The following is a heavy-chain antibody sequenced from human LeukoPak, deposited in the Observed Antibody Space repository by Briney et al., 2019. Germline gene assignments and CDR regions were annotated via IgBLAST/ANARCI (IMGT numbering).Heavy chain of an antibody. CDR3: ARVSPSGWGYYYGMDV. V-gene: IGHV4-34*01. D-gene: IGHD6-19*01. CDR2: INHSGST. CDR1: GGSFSGYY. J-gene: IGHJ6*02. Sequence: SETLSLTCAVYGGSFSGYYWSWIRQPPGKGLEWIGEINHSGSTNYNPSLKSRVTISVDTSKNQFSLKLSSVTAADTAVYYCARVSPSGWGYYYGMDVWGQGTTVTVSS.